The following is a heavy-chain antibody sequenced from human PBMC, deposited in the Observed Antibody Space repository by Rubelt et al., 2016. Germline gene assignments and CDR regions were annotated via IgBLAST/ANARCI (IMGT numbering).Heavy chain of an antibody. CDR3: ALGDGYNAALDP. J-gene: IGHJ5*02. CDR1: GYTFTSYA. V-gene: IGHV1-3*01. Sequence: QVQLVQSGAEVKKPGASVKVSCKASGYTFTSYAMHWVRQAPGQRLEWIGWINPGNVNKKFYEKFQGRVTITRETSGGTAYMELRSLRSEDTAVYYWALGDGYNAALDPWGQGTLVTVSS. D-gene: IGHD5-24*01. CDR2: INPGNVNK.